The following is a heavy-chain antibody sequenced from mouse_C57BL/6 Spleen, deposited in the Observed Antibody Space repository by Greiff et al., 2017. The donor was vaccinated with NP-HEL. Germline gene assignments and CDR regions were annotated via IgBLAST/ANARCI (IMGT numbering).Heavy chain of an antibody. J-gene: IGHJ2*01. CDR1: GFTFSDYY. CDR3: ARERGGDGYYDY. D-gene: IGHD2-3*01. CDR2: INYDGSST. V-gene: IGHV5-16*01. Sequence: EVQRVESEGGLVQPGSSMKLSCTASGFTFSDYYMAWVRQVPEKGLEWVANINYDGSSTYYLDSLKSRFIISRDNAKNILYLQMSSLKSEDTATDYCARERGGDGYYDYWGQGTTLTVSS.